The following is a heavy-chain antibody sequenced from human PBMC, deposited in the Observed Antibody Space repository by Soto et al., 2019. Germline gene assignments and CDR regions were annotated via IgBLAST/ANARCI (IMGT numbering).Heavy chain of an antibody. Sequence: PGGSLRLSCAVSGFTFNSCAMNWVRQAPGKGLEWVSSISSSGRTTYYADAVKGRFTISRDNSKNTQFLQMNSLRSEDTAVYYCAKGVTTIVATGSWFDHWGQGTLVTVSS. D-gene: IGHD5-12*01. CDR2: ISSSGRTT. CDR3: AKGVTTIVATGSWFDH. CDR1: GFTFNSCA. V-gene: IGHV3-23*01. J-gene: IGHJ5*02.